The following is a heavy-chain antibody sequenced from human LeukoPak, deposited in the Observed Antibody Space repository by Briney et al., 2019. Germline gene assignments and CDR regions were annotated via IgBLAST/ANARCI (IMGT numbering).Heavy chain of an antibody. CDR1: GGSISSSSYY. Sequence: SETLSLTCTVSGGSISSSSYYWGWIRQPPGKGLEWIGSAYYSGTTYYNPSLKSRVTISVDTSKNQFSLKLSSVTAADTAVYYCARDQGYGMDVWGQGTTVTVSS. V-gene: IGHV4-39*07. CDR3: ARDQGYGMDV. CDR2: AYYSGTT. J-gene: IGHJ6*02.